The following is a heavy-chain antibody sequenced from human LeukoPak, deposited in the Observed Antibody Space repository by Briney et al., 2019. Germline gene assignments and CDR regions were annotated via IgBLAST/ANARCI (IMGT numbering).Heavy chain of an antibody. D-gene: IGHD6-19*01. Sequence: GGSLRLSCTASGFTFSNFWMGWVRQAPGKGLEWVANIKQDETEKFYLGSVKGRFTISRDNAKNSLYLQMNSLRVEDTALYYCAKDYSSGWNFDYWGQGTLVTVSS. V-gene: IGHV3-7*03. CDR1: GFTFSNFW. CDR3: AKDYSSGWNFDY. CDR2: IKQDETEK. J-gene: IGHJ4*02.